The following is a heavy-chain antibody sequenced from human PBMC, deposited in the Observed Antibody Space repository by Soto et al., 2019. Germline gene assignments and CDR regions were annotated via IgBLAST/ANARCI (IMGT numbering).Heavy chain of an antibody. V-gene: IGHV1-69*12. Sequence: QVQLVQSGAEVKKPGSSVKVSCKASGGTFSSYAISWVRQAPGQGLEWMGGIIPIFGTANYAQKFQGRVKITAAESTSTAYMALSSLRSEDTAVYYCASGKTTVSSPYYYYGMDVWGQGTTVTVSS. D-gene: IGHD4-17*01. J-gene: IGHJ6*02. CDR2: IIPIFGTA. CDR1: GGTFSSYA. CDR3: ASGKTTVSSPYYYYGMDV.